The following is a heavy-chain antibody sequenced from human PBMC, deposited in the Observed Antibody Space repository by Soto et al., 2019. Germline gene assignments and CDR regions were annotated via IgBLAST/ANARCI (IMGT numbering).Heavy chain of an antibody. CDR3: ARHGGRGGSRWYFLDGSWFDP. CDR1: GGSISSSSYY. Sequence: QLQLQESGPGMVKPSETLSLTCTVSGGSISSSSYYWGWIRQPPGKWLEWMGSIYYSGSTYYNPSLKSRVTISVDTSKNQFSLKLSSVTAADTAVYYCARHGGRGGSRWYFLDGSWFDPWGQGTLVTVSS. V-gene: IGHV4-39*01. J-gene: IGHJ5*02. CDR2: IYYSGST. D-gene: IGHD6-13*01.